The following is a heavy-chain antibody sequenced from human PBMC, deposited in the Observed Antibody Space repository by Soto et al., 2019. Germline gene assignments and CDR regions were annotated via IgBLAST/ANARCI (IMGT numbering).Heavy chain of an antibody. D-gene: IGHD6-19*01. CDR1: GYTFSGHA. J-gene: IGHJ6*02. CDR2: IWYDGSNK. V-gene: IGHV3-33*01. Sequence: QEKVVESGGGVVQPGRSLRLSCTASGYTFSGHAMHWVRQPPGKGLEWVAQIWYDGSNKYYADSVKGRFTISRDNSKNTLYVQMDSLRVEDTAVYYCARDGQSLAPYALDVWGQGTSVTVSS. CDR3: ARDGQSLAPYALDV.